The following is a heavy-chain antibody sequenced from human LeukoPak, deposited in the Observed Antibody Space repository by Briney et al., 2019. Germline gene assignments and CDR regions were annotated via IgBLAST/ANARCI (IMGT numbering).Heavy chain of an antibody. V-gene: IGHV3-21*04. D-gene: IGHD3-22*01. CDR1: GFTFSSYS. Sequence: GGSLRLSCAASGFTFSSYSMNWVRQAPGKGLEWVSSISSSSSYIYYADSVKGRFTISRDNAKNSLYLQMNSLRAEDTAVYYCARGKYYYDTSGYYYRYYFDYWGQGTLVTVSS. J-gene: IGHJ4*02. CDR3: ARGKYYYDTSGYYYRYYFDY. CDR2: ISSSSSYI.